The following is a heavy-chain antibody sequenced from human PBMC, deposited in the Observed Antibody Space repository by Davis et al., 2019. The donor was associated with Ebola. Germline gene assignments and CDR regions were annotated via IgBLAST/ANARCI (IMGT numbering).Heavy chain of an antibody. D-gene: IGHD1-1*01. V-gene: IGHV4-61*08. CDR3: ARAQFPTTSDH. Sequence: SETLSLTCAVSGGSISSGGYSWSWIRQPPGKGLEWIGYIYYSGSTNYNPSLKSRVTISVDTSKNQFSLKLSSVTAADTAVYYCARAQFPTTSDHWGQGTLVTVSS. J-gene: IGHJ4*02. CDR2: IYYSGST. CDR1: GGSISSGGYS.